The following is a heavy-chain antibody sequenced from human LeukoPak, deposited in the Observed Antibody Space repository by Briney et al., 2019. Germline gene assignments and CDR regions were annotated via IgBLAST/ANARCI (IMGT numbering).Heavy chain of an antibody. J-gene: IGHJ4*02. CDR1: GFTFSSYA. D-gene: IGHD6-13*01. CDR2: ISGSGGGT. V-gene: IGHV3-23*01. CDR3: AKTRIAAAGTTPFDY. Sequence: GGSLRLSCAASGFTFSSYAMSWVRRAPGKGLEWVSTISGSGGGTYYAGSVKGRFTISRDNSRNTLYLQMNSLRVEDTAVYYCAKTRIAAAGTTPFDYWGQGTLVTVSS.